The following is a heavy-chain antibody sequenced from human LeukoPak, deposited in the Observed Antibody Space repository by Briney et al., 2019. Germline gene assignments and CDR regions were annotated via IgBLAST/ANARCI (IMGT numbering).Heavy chain of an antibody. D-gene: IGHD4-17*01. CDR1: GGSISSSSYY. J-gene: IGHJ6*03. CDR2: IYYSGGT. V-gene: IGHV4-39*01. CDR3: ARLCDDYGDYLDYYYYMDV. Sequence: SETLSLTCTVSGGSISSSSYYWGWIRQPPGKGLEWIGSIYYSGGTYYNPSLKSRVTISVDTSKNQFSLKLSSVTAADTAVYYCARLCDDYGDYLDYYYYMDVWGKGTTVTVSS.